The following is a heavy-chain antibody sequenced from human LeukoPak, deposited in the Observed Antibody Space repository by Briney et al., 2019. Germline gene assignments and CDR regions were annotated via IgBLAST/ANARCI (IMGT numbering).Heavy chain of an antibody. CDR3: AKRGGALSD. J-gene: IGHJ4*02. CDR1: GYLFTGFY. Sequence: ASVKVSCKTSGYLFTGFYIHWVRQVAGQGLEWMGWMNPNNGDTKSAPEFQGRVAMTRVTSINTAYMEMTGLTPADTAIYYCAKRGGALSDWGQGTLVTVSS. D-gene: IGHD2-21*01. V-gene: IGHV1-2*02. CDR2: MNPNNGDT.